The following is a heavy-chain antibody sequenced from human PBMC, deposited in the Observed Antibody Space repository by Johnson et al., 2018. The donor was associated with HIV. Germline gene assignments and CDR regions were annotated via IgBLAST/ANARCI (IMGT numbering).Heavy chain of an antibody. D-gene: IGHD1-26*01. CDR1: GFSFSGFA. CDR3: ARDRGWELLLGAFDI. CDR2: MSYDGSNQ. J-gene: IGHJ3*02. V-gene: IGHV3-30*04. Sequence: QVQLVESGGGLVKPGGSLRLSCVVSGFSFSGFAMHWVRQAPGKGLDWMAVMSYDGSNQYYADSVTGRFTISRDNSKNTLYLQMNSLRAEDTAVYYCARDRGWELLLGAFDIWGQGTMVTVSS.